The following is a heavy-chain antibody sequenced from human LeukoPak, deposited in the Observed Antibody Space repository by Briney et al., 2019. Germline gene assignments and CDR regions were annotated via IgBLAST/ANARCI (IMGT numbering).Heavy chain of an antibody. CDR1: GFTFSTYA. D-gene: IGHD5-24*01. CDR3: AKERLATTTFDS. J-gene: IGHJ4*02. CDR2: IIGSGGST. V-gene: IGHV3-23*01. Sequence: PGGSLTLSCAASGFTFSTYAMSWVRQAPGKGLEWVSLIIGSGGSTYYADSVKGRFTISRDNGKNTLSLQMNSLRAEDTALYYCAKERLATTTFDSWGRGTLVTVSS.